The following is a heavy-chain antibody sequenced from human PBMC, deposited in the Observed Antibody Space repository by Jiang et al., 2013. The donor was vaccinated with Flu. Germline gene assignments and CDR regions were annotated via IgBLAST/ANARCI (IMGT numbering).Heavy chain of an antibody. CDR3: ARLIAARISYYYYYMDV. J-gene: IGHJ6*03. D-gene: IGHD6-6*01. V-gene: IGHV3-48*03. CDR2: ISSSGSTI. CDR1: GFTFSSYE. Sequence: ASGFTFSSYEMNWVRQAPGKGLEWVSYISSSGSTIYYADSVKGRFTISRDNAKNSLYLQMNSLRAEDTAVYYCARLIAARISYYYYYMDVWGKGTTVTVSS.